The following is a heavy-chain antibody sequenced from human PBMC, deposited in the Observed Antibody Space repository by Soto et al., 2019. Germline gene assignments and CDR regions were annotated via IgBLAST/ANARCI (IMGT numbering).Heavy chain of an antibody. J-gene: IGHJ4*02. Sequence: GASVKVSCKASGYTFTSYYMHWVRQAPGQGLEWMGIINPSGGSTSYAQKFQGRVTMTRDTSTSTVYMELSSLRSEDTAVYYCARDQPSRNYYGSGSYYNSRFDYWGQGTLVTVSS. CDR2: INPSGGST. CDR3: ARDQPSRNYYGSGSYYNSRFDY. V-gene: IGHV1-46*03. CDR1: GYTFTSYY. D-gene: IGHD3-10*01.